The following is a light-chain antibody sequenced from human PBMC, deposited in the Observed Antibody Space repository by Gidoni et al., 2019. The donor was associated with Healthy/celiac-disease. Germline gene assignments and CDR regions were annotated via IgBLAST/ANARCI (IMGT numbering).Light chain of an antibody. J-gene: IGKJ2*01. CDR2: AAS. CDR3: QQSYSTPYT. CDR1: QSISSY. Sequence: DLQITHSPSSLSSSVGDRVTITCRASQSISSYLDWYQQKPGKAPKLLIYAASSLQSGVPSRFSGSGSGTDFTLTISSLQPEDFATYYCQQSYSTPYTFGQGTKLEIK. V-gene: IGKV1-39*01.